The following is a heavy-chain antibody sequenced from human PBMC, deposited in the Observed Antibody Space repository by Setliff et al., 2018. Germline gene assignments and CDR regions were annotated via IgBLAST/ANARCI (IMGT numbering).Heavy chain of an antibody. Sequence: PSETLSLTCTVSDDSISSRHYYWSWIRQTPGKGLEWIGEINHSGSSNYNPSLKSRVTISVDTSKNQFSLELRSVTAADTAVYYCARLPPLHTPMALTFDYWGQGILVTVSS. CDR2: INHSGSS. D-gene: IGHD5-18*01. CDR1: DDSISSRHYY. V-gene: IGHV4-30-4*01. CDR3: ARLPPLHTPMALTFDY. J-gene: IGHJ4*02.